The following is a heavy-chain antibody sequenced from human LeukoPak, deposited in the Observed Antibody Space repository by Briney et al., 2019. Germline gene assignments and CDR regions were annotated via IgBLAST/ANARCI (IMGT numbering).Heavy chain of an antibody. CDR3: ARVGGCSSTSCYFEDYFDY. V-gene: IGHV1-2*02. D-gene: IGHD2-2*01. CDR1: GGTFSSYY. J-gene: IGHJ4*02. Sequence: ASVKVSCKASGGTFSSYYMHWVRQAPGQGLEWMGWINPNSGGTNYAQKFQGRVTMTRDTSISTAYMELSRLRSDDTAVYYCARVGGCSSTSCYFEDYFDYWGQGTLVTVSS. CDR2: INPNSGGT.